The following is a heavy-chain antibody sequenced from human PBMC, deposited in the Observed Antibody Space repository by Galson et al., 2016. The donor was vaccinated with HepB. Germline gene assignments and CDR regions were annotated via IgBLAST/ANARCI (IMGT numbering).Heavy chain of an antibody. CDR3: VYYYGSGSYYKRDY. D-gene: IGHD3-10*01. CDR2: ISSSTSYI. Sequence: SLRLSCAASGVTFSNYNMNWVRRAPGKGLEWVSSISSSTSYIYYADSVKGRFTISRDSAKNSLYLQMNSLRAEDTAVYYCVYYYGSGSYYKRDYWGQGTLVTVSS. J-gene: IGHJ4*02. CDR1: GVTFSNYN. V-gene: IGHV3-21*01.